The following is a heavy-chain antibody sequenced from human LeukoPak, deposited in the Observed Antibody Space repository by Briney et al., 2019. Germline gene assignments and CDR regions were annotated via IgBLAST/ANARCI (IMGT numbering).Heavy chain of an antibody. CDR1: GYTFTGYY. Sequence: ASVKVSCKASGYTFTGYYMHWVRQAPGQGLEWMGWTNPNSGGTNYAQKFQGRVTMTRDTSISTAYMELSRLRSDDTAVYYCARGHYCSSTSCPIGWFDPWGQGTLVTVSS. D-gene: IGHD2-2*01. V-gene: IGHV1-2*02. CDR3: ARGHYCSSTSCPIGWFDP. CDR2: TNPNSGGT. J-gene: IGHJ5*02.